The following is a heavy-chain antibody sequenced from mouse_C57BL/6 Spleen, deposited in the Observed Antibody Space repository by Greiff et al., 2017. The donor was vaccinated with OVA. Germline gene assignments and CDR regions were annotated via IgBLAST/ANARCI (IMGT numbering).Heavy chain of an antibody. V-gene: IGHV1-26*01. J-gene: IGHJ1*03. Sequence: EVQLQQSGPELVKPGASVKISCKASGYTFTDYYMNWVKQSHGKSLEWIGDINPNNGGTSYNQKFKGKATLTVDKSSSTAYMELRSLTSEDSAVYYCARSYYGSSYVYWYFDVWGTGTTVTVSS. CDR1: GYTFTDYY. CDR3: ARSYYGSSYVYWYFDV. CDR2: INPNNGGT. D-gene: IGHD1-1*01.